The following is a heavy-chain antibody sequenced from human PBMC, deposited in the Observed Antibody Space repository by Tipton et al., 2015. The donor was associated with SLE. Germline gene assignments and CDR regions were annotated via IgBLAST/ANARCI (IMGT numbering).Heavy chain of an antibody. Sequence: SGFTFSDYYMSWIRQAPGKGLEWVSYISSSGSTIYYADSVKGRFTISRDNAKNSLYLQMNSLRAEDTAVYYCARDEQWDRFYYYYGMDVWGQGTTVTVSS. V-gene: IGHV3-11*04. CDR1: GFTFSDYY. D-gene: IGHD6-19*01. CDR3: ARDEQWDRFYYYYGMDV. CDR2: ISSSGSTI. J-gene: IGHJ6*02.